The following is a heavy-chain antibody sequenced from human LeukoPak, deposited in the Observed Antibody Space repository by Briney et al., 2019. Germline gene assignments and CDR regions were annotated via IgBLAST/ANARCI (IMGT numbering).Heavy chain of an antibody. J-gene: IGHJ4*02. Sequence: GSSVKVSCKASGGTFSSYAISWVRQAPGPGLEWMGRIIPILGIANYAQKFQGRVTITADKSTSTAYMELSSLRSEDTAVYYCADSSGYYPLDYWGQGTLVTVSS. CDR3: ADSSGYYPLDY. V-gene: IGHV1-69*04. CDR1: GGTFSSYA. D-gene: IGHD3-22*01. CDR2: IIPILGIA.